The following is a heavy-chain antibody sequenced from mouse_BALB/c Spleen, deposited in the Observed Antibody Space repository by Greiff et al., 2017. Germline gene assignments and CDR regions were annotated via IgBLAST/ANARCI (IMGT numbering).Heavy chain of an antibody. J-gene: IGHJ3*01. Sequence: QVQLQQPGAELVRPGASVKLSCKASGYTFTSYWINWVKQRPGQGLAWIGNIYPSDSYTNYNQKFKDKATLTVDKSSSTAYMQLSSPTSEDSAVYYCTRSGSTMITWFAYWGQGTLVTVSA. CDR2: IYPSDSYT. D-gene: IGHD2-4*01. CDR1: GYTFTSYW. V-gene: IGHV1-69*02. CDR3: TRSGSTMITWFAY.